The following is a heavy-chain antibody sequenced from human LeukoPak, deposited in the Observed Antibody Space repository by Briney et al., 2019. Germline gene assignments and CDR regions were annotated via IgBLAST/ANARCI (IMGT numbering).Heavy chain of an antibody. V-gene: IGHV4-38-2*02. Sequence: PSETLSLTCSVSGDSITGYYWGWIRQPPGKGLEWIGNIYYTGNTYYNSSLKSRVTISLDTSKNQFSLKLSSVTAADTAVYYCARKDPGYSGYSDFDYWGQGTLVTVSS. CDR3: ARKDPGYSGYSDFDY. J-gene: IGHJ4*02. CDR2: IYYTGNT. CDR1: GDSITGYY. D-gene: IGHD5-12*01.